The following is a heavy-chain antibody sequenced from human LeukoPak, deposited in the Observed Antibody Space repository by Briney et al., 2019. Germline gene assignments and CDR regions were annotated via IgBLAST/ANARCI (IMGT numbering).Heavy chain of an antibody. CDR3: ARDPYNWNDLSDAFDI. D-gene: IGHD1-20*01. CDR1: GGSISNYW. V-gene: IGHV4-59*12. CDR2: IYYSGST. J-gene: IGHJ3*02. Sequence: SETLSLTCTVSGGSISNYWWSWIRQPPGKGLEWIGNIYYSGSTNYNPSLKSRVTISVDTSKNQFSLKLSSVTAADTAVYYCARDPYNWNDLSDAFDIWGQGTMVTVSS.